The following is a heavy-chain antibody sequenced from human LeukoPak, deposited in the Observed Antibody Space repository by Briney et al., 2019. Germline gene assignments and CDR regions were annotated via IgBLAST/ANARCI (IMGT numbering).Heavy chain of an antibody. CDR3: AKDLHIVVVTAILSFDY. CDR1: GFTFSSYA. J-gene: IGHJ4*02. CDR2: ISYDGSNK. V-gene: IGHV3-30*18. Sequence: GGSLRLSCAASGFTFSSYAMSWVRQAPGKGLEWVAVISYDGSNKYYADSVKGRFTISRDNSKNTLYLQMNSLRAEDTAVYYCAKDLHIVVVTAILSFDYWGQGTLVTVSS. D-gene: IGHD2-21*02.